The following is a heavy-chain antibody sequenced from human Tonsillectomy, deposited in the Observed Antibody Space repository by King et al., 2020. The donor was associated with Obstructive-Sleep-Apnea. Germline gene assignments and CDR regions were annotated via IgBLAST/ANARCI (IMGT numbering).Heavy chain of an antibody. Sequence: VQLVESGGGLVKPGGSLRLSCAASGFTFSDYYMTWIRQAPGKGLEWVSYISSSGSIIYYADSVKGRLTISRDNAKNSLYLHMNSLRAADTAVYYWAGDRDIVVIPSATYYYGMDVWGRGTTVTASS. CDR2: ISSSGSII. D-gene: IGHD2-2*01. V-gene: IGHV3-11*01. J-gene: IGHJ6*02. CDR1: GFTFSDYY. CDR3: AGDRDIVVIPSATYYYGMDV.